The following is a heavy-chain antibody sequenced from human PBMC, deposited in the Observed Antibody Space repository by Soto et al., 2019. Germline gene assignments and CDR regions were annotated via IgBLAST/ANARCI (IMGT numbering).Heavy chain of an antibody. D-gene: IGHD5-12*01. CDR3: ARQGSGFDRYFDS. J-gene: IGHJ4*02. CDR2: INYSGGT. CDR1: GGSVNNINFY. Sequence: SETLSLTCTVSGGSVNNINFYGAWLRQPPGKGLEYIGIINYSGGTYYNPSLRRRVTISLDTSKNHFSLELRFVTAADTAVYYCARQGSGFDRYFDSWGQGTLVTVSS. V-gene: IGHV4-39*01.